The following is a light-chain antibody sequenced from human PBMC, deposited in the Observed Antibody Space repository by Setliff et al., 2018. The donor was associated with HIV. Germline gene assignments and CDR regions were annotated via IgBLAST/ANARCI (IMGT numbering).Light chain of an antibody. CDR3: TSYTTSSAPLV. J-gene: IGLJ1*01. CDR2: EVS. CDR1: SSDIGTYNF. Sequence: QSALTQPASVSGSPGQSITISCTGSSSDIGTYNFVSWYQQYPNKAPKVVIYEVSVRPSGISNRFSGSKSGNTAPLTISRLQPEDDADYYCTSYTTSSAPLVFGSGTKVTVL. V-gene: IGLV2-14*01.